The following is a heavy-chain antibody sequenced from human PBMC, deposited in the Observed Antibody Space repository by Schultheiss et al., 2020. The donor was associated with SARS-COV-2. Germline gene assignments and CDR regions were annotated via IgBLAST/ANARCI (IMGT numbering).Heavy chain of an antibody. CDR1: GFTFTSSA. Sequence: SVKVSCKASGFTFTSSAVQWVRQARGQRLEWIGWIVVGSGNTNYAQKFQERVTITRDMSTSTAYMELSRLRSDDTAVYYCARVEEGIAVAGTDCCGMDVWGQGTTVTVSS. D-gene: IGHD6-19*01. CDR3: ARVEEGIAVAGTDCCGMDV. V-gene: IGHV1-58*01. J-gene: IGHJ6*02. CDR2: IVVGSGNT.